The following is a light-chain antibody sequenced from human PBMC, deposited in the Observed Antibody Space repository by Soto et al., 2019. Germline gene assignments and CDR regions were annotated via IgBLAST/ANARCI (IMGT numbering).Light chain of an antibody. CDR2: DAS. V-gene: IGKV1-5*01. J-gene: IGKJ2*01. CDR1: QSINRW. CDR3: RSNHCYYST. Sequence: DIQMTQSPSTLSASVGDRVTITCRASQSINRWLAWYQQKPGKAPKLLITDASSLESGVPSRFSGSGSGTEFTLTISGLQLYFTATHSSRSNHCYYSTFCQ.